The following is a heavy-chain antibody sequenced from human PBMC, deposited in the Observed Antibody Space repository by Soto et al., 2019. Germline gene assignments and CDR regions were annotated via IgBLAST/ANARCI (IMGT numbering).Heavy chain of an antibody. D-gene: IGHD1-26*01. CDR3: AHRYGGNYYRCYFDS. Sequence: QITLKESGPTLVKPTQTLTVTCTFSGFSLSTSGAGVGWIRQSQGKATEWLALISWKDEKRYNPGLKSRLTITKDTSKNQVVLTMTDLDPVDTATYFCAHRYGGNYYRCYFDSWGQGTLVTVYS. CDR1: GFSLSTSGAG. CDR2: ISWKDEK. J-gene: IGHJ4*02. V-gene: IGHV2-5*01.